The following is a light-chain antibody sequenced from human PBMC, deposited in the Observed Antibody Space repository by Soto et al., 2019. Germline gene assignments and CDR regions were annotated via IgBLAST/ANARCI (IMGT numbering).Light chain of an antibody. CDR2: AAS. Sequence: EIVLTESPDTLSLSPGESATLSCRASQSVRSSYLAWYQQTPGQTPRLLIYAASSRATGIPDRFSGSGSGTDFSLTISRLQSEDSAVYYCQQYSNWPPWTFGPGTKVDI. J-gene: IGKJ1*01. V-gene: IGKV3-20*01. CDR1: QSVRSSY. CDR3: QQYSNWPPWT.